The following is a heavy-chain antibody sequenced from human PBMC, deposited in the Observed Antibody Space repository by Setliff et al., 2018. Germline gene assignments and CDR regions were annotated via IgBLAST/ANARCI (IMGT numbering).Heavy chain of an antibody. J-gene: IGHJ4*02. CDR1: GGSFSGYY. D-gene: IGHD6-19*01. CDR3: ARGRGWYRASGTGLDY. V-gene: IGHV4-34*01. Sequence: SETLSLTCAVYGGSFSGYYWSWIRQPPGKGLEWIGEINHSGSTNYNPSLKSRVTISVDTSENQFSLKLSSVTAADTAVYYCARGRGWYRASGTGLDYWGQGTLVTVSS. CDR2: INHSGST.